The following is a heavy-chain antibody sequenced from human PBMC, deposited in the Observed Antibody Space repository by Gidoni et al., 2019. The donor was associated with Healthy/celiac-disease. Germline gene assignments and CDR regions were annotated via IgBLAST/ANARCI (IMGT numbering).Heavy chain of an antibody. D-gene: IGHD3-10*01. J-gene: IGHJ4*02. CDR3: ARGLGSSVGHNY. CDR1: GYTFLSYD. Sequence: QVQLVQSGAEVTKPGASVTVSCKASGYTFLSYDINWVRQASGRGLEWMGWMNPNTEDTGYAQKFQGRVTMTKDTSLSTAYRELSGLTSEDTAVYYCARGLGSSVGHNYWGQGTLVTVSS. V-gene: IGHV1-8*01. CDR2: MNPNTEDT.